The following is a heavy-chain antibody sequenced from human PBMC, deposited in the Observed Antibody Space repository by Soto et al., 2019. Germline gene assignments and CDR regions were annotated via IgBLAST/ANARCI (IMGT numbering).Heavy chain of an antibody. V-gene: IGHV4-34*01. J-gene: IGHJ4*02. CDR3: ARGVATIRD. Sequence: SETLSLTCAVNGGSFSDYNWSWILQPPGKRLEWIGEINNSGGTNYNPSLKSRVTISVDTSKNEFSLRFTSVTAADTAIYYCARGVATIRDWGQGTLVTVSS. D-gene: IGHD5-12*01. CDR2: INNSGGT. CDR1: GGSFSDYN.